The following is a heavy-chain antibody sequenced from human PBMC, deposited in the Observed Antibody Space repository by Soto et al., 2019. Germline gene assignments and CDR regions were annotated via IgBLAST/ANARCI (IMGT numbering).Heavy chain of an antibody. Sequence: QITLKESGPTLVKPTQTLTLTCTFSGFSLSTSGVGVGWIRQPPGKALEWLALIYWNDDKRYSPSLKSRLTITNDTSKNQVVLTMNNMDPVDTATYYCSHRRAGLNAVWGQGTLVTVSS. V-gene: IGHV2-5*01. J-gene: IGHJ4*02. CDR1: GFSLSTSGVG. CDR2: IYWNDDK. CDR3: SHRRAGLNAV. D-gene: IGHD2-8*01.